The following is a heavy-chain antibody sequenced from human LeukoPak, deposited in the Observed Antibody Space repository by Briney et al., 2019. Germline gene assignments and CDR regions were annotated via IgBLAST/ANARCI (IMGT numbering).Heavy chain of an antibody. CDR2: IYYSGST. V-gene: IGHV4-59*01. D-gene: IGHD1-26*01. CDR3: ARGRGVGVHFDY. Sequence: SETLSLTCTVSGDSISSYYWSWIRQPPGKGLEWIGYIYYSGSTNYNPSLKSRVTISVDTSKNQFSLKLTSVTAADTAVYYCARGRGVGVHFDYWGQGTLVTVSS. CDR1: GDSISSYY. J-gene: IGHJ4*02.